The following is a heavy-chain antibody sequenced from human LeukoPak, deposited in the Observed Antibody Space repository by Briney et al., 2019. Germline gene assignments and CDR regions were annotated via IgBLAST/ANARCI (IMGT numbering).Heavy chain of an antibody. V-gene: IGHV1-46*01. CDR2: INPSGGST. J-gene: IGHJ4*02. Sequence: ASVKVSCEASGYTFTNYHIHWVRQAPGQGLEWMGIINPSGGSTSYAQKFQGRVTMTRDTSTSTVYMELSSLRSEDTAVYYCARGGKGNADGYNQALNYWGQGTLVTVSS. D-gene: IGHD5-24*01. CDR1: GYTFTNYH. CDR3: ARGGKGNADGYNQALNY.